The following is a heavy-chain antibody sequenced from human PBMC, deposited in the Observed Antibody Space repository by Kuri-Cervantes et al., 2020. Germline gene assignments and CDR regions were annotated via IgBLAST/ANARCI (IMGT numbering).Heavy chain of an antibody. V-gene: IGHV3-15*01. CDR2: IRSKTDGGTT. Sequence: ETLSLTCVASRLTFSDAWMTWVRQASGKGLEWVGHIRSKTDGGTTDYAAPVKGRFTISRDDSKSTVYLQMNNLNTDDTAVYYCTKETGDMDPWGQGTLVTVSS. CDR1: RLTFSDAW. D-gene: IGHD7-27*01. CDR3: TKETGDMDP. J-gene: IGHJ5*02.